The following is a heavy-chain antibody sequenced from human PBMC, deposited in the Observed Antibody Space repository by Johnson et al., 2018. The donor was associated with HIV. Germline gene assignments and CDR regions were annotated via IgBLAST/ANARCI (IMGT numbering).Heavy chain of an antibody. V-gene: IGHV3-7*01. J-gene: IGHJ3*02. D-gene: IGHD3-3*01. CDR3: ARECIRSGGAFDI. CDR1: GFTFRTFP. Sequence: VQLVESGGGVVQPGRSLRLSCAASGFTFRTFPMHWVRQAPGKGLEWMANIKQDGSEKYYVDSVKGRFTISRDNAKNSLYLQMNSLRAEDTAVYYCARECIRSGGAFDIWGQGTMVTVSS. CDR2: IKQDGSEK.